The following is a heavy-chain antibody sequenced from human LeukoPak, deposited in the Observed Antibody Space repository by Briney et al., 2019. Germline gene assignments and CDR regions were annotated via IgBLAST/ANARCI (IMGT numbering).Heavy chain of an antibody. CDR3: ARDRSIAARPEYYYYGMDV. CDR2: IYSGGST. D-gene: IGHD6-6*01. Sequence: SCXASGFTVSSNYMSWVRQAPGKGLEWVSVIYSGGSTYYADSVKGRFTISRDNSKNTLYLQMNSLRAEDTAVYYCARDRSIAARPEYYYYGMDVWGQGTTVTVSS. V-gene: IGHV3-53*01. J-gene: IGHJ6*02. CDR1: GFTVSSNY.